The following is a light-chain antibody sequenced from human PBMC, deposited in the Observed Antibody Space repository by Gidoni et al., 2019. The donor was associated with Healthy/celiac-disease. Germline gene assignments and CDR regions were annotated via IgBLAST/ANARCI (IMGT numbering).Light chain of an antibody. V-gene: IGLV6-57*02. Sequence: NFMLTQPHSVSESPGKTVAISCTGSSGSIASNYVQWYQHRPGSAPTTVIYEDNQRPSGVPDLFSGSIDSSSNSASLTISGLKTEDEADYYCQSYDSSKHAVFGGGTPLTVL. CDR2: EDN. CDR3: QSYDSSKHAV. J-gene: IGLJ7*01. CDR1: SGSIASNY.